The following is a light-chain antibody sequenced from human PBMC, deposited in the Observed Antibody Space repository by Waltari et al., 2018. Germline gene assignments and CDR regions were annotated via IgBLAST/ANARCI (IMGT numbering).Light chain of an antibody. Sequence: EIVLTQSPATLSLSPGEGATLSCRASQSVNSYLAWYQQKPGQVPRLLIYDASTRATGIPARFRGSGSGTDFTLTISSLEAEDCAVYYCQQRINWPLTFGGGTKVEIK. CDR2: DAS. CDR1: QSVNSY. V-gene: IGKV3-11*01. CDR3: QQRINWPLT. J-gene: IGKJ4*01.